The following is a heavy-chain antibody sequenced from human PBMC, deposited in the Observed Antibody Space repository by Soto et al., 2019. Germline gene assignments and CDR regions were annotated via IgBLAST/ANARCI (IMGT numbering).Heavy chain of an antibody. CDR1: GFTFNIYW. CDR2: IKRDGSEE. J-gene: IGHJ6*02. D-gene: IGHD6-6*01. Sequence: GSLRLSCAASGFTFNIYWMTWVRQAPGKGLEWVANIKRDGSEEYYADSVKGRFTISRDNAKNSLYLQMDALRAEDTAVFYCARVFSSSFRYFHHFFGLDVWGQGTAVTVSS. V-gene: IGHV3-7*05. CDR3: ARVFSSSFRYFHHFFGLDV.